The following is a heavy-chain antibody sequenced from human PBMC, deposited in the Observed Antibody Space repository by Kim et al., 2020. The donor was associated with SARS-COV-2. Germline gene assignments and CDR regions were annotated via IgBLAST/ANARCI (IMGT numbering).Heavy chain of an antibody. CDR1: GGSFSGYY. J-gene: IGHJ5*02. D-gene: IGHD3-10*01. CDR3: ARGRGGGRGLGGVDP. CDR2: INHSGST. Sequence: SETLSLTCAVYGGSFSGYYWSWIRQPPGKGLEWIGEINHSGSTNYNPSLKSRVTISVDTSKNQFSLKLSSVTAADTAVYYCARGRGGGRGLGGVDPWGQGTLVTVSS. V-gene: IGHV4-34*01.